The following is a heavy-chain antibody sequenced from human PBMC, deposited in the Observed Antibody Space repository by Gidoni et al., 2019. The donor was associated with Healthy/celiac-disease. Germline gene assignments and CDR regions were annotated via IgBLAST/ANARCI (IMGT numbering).Heavy chain of an antibody. V-gene: IGHV3-15*01. Sequence: EVQLVESGGGLVKPGGSLRLACEASGFKCSNAWMRWVRQAPGKGLGLVGRIKSKTDGGTTDYAAPVKGRFTISRDDSKNTLYLQMNSLKTEDTAVYYCTTDPTAILEWLLWLPYYYYGMDVWGQGTTVTVSS. CDR3: TTDPTAILEWLLWLPYYYYGMDV. J-gene: IGHJ6*02. CDR2: IKSKTDGGTT. D-gene: IGHD3-3*02. CDR1: GFKCSNAW.